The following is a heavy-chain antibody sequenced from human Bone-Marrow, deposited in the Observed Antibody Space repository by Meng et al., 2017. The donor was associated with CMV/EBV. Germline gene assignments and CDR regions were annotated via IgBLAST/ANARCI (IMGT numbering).Heavy chain of an antibody. CDR3: ASLPSGLYDFWSGPYYYGMDV. J-gene: IGHJ6*02. CDR1: GFTFSSYS. Sequence: GESLKISCAASGFTFSSYSMNWVRQAPGKGLEWVSSISSSSSYIYYADPVKGRFTISRDNAKNSLYLQMNSLRAEDTAVYYCASLPSGLYDFWSGPYYYGMDVWGQGTTVTVSS. V-gene: IGHV3-21*01. CDR2: ISSSSSYI. D-gene: IGHD3-3*01.